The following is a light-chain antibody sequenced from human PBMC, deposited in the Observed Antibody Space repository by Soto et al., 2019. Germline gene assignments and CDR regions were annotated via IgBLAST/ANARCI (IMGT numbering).Light chain of an antibody. CDR2: AAS. J-gene: IGKJ2*01. V-gene: IGKV1-39*01. CDR1: QSISTY. Sequence: DFQMTQSPSSLSASVGDRVTITCRASQSISTYLNWYQQKPGKAPRLLIYAASNLQSGVPSRFSGSGSGTDFTPTISSLHPEDFATYYCQKTYTFGQGTKLEIK. CDR3: QKTYT.